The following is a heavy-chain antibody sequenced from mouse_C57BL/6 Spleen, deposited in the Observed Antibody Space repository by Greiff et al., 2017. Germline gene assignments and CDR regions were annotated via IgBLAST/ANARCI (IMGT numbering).Heavy chain of an antibody. J-gene: IGHJ2*01. D-gene: IGHD1-1*01. CDR3: AKKFITSFDY. CDR2: IDPSGSYT. Sequence: QVQLQQPGAELVKPGASVKLSCKASGYTFTSYWMQWVKQRPGQGLEWIGEIDPSGSYTNYNQKFKGKATLTVDTSSSTAYMQLSSLTSEDSAVYYCAKKFITSFDYWGQGTTLTVSS. CDR1: GYTFTSYW. V-gene: IGHV1-50*01.